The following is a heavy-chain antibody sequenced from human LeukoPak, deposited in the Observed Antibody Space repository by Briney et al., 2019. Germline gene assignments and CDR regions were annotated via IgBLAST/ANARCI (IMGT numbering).Heavy chain of an antibody. Sequence: SETLSLTCTVSGGSISSSYYRNWIRQPPGKGLKWIGYIYYSGSTNYNPSLKSRVTISVDTSKNQFSLKLSSVTAADTAVYYCARSVERATIPFDYWGQGTLVTVSS. CDR1: GGSISSSYY. CDR2: IYYSGST. V-gene: IGHV4-59*08. D-gene: IGHD5-24*01. J-gene: IGHJ4*02. CDR3: ARSVERATIPFDY.